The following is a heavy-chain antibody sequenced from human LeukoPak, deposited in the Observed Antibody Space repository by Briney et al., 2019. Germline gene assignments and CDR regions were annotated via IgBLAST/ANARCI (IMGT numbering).Heavy chain of an antibody. CDR1: GFTVSSNY. V-gene: IGHV3-53*01. Sequence: GGSLRLSCAASGFTVSSNYMSWVRQAPGKGLEWVSIIYSGDNTYYADSVKGRFTISRDNSKNTLYLQMNSLRAEDTAVYYCARVRVTGTLYDAFDIWGQGTMVTVSS. D-gene: IGHD1-20*01. CDR2: IYSGDNT. J-gene: IGHJ3*02. CDR3: ARVRVTGTLYDAFDI.